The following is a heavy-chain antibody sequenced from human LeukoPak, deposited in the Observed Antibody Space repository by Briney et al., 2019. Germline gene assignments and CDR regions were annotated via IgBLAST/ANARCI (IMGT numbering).Heavy chain of an antibody. Sequence: SVKVSCKTSGFTFTNSAIQWVRQTRGQRLEWMGWIVVGSGNTKYAQTFQGRVTITRDMSASTACMELTSLTDEDTAVYFCAATPYPIGDGPRNPWGQGTLVIASS. J-gene: IGHJ5*02. V-gene: IGHV1-58*02. CDR3: AATPYPIGDGPRNP. CDR2: IVVGSGNT. D-gene: IGHD5-24*01. CDR1: GFTFTNSA.